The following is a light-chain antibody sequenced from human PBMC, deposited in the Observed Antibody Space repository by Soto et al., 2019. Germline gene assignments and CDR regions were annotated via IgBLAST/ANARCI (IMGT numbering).Light chain of an antibody. J-gene: IGLJ1*01. CDR1: SSDMGGYKY. CDR3: SSYTGGSTYV. V-gene: IGLV2-14*01. CDR2: DVS. Sequence: CALTRPASVSGSAGEGITISCTGTSSDMGGYKYVSWYQQHPGKAPKLMIYDVSNRPSGVSNRFSGSKSGNTATLTISGLQGEDEAEYYCSSYTGGSTYVFGIGTKVTVL.